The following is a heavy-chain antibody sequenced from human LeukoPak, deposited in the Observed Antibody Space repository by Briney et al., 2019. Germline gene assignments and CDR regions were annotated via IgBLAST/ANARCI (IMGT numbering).Heavy chain of an antibody. V-gene: IGHV3-21*01. CDR1: GFTFSSYS. D-gene: IGHD2-21*02. J-gene: IGHJ4*02. CDR3: ARGRKHIVVVTAPPGY. Sequence: PGGSLRLSCAASGFTFSSYSMNWVRQAPGKGLEWVSYISSSSSYIYYADSVKGRFTISRDNAKNSLYLQMNSLRAEDTAVYYCARGRKHIVVVTAPPGYWGQGTLVTVSS. CDR2: ISSSSSYI.